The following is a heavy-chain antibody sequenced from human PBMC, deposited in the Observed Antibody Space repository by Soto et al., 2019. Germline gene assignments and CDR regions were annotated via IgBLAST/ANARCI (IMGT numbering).Heavy chain of an antibody. CDR3: ARGRYYYDSSGYSRHYYYGMDV. Sequence: PSETLSLTCAVYGGSFIGYYWSWIRQPPGKGLEWIGEINHSGSTNYNPSLKSRVTISVDTSKNQFSLKLSSVTAADTAVYYCARGRYYYDSSGYSRHYYYGMDVWGQGTTVTVSS. D-gene: IGHD3-22*01. CDR2: INHSGST. CDR1: GGSFIGYY. J-gene: IGHJ6*02. V-gene: IGHV4-34*01.